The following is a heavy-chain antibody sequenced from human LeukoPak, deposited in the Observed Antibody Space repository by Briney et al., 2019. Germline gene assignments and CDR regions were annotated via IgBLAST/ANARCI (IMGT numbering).Heavy chain of an antibody. CDR3: AKAGYGGSSTTTYGDH. CDR2: ASHDGKSK. Sequence: GGSLRLSCAASGFTFSSFGMHWVCRAPGKGLEWVAIASHDGKSKYYADSVKGRFTISRDNSKNTLYLQVNSLRVEDTAVYYCAKAGYGGSSTTTYGDHWGQGTLVTVSS. CDR1: GFTFSSFG. D-gene: IGHD2-15*01. J-gene: IGHJ4*02. V-gene: IGHV3-30*18.